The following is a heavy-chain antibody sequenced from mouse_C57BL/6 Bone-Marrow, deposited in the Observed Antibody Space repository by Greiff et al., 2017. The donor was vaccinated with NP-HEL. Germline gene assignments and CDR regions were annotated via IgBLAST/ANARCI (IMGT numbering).Heavy chain of an antibody. CDR3: ARLGYYYGSSYDYFDY. CDR2: IYPRSGNT. Sequence: QVQLQQSGAELARPGASVKLSCKASGYTFTSYGISWVKQRTGQGLEWIGEIYPRSGNTYYNEKFKGKATLTADKSSSTAYMELRSLTSEDSAVYFFARLGYYYGSSYDYFDYWGQGTTLTVSS. J-gene: IGHJ2*01. V-gene: IGHV1-81*01. D-gene: IGHD1-1*01. CDR1: GYTFTSYG.